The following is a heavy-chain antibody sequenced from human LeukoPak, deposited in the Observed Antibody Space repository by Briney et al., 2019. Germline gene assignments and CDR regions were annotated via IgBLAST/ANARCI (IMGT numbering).Heavy chain of an antibody. V-gene: IGHV4-61*05. D-gene: IGHD6-13*01. Sequence: SETLSLTCTVSGGSISSSSYYWGWIRQPPGKGLEWIGYIYYSGSTNYNPSLKSRVTISVDTSKNQFSLKLSSVTAADTAVYYCARRGSSYFYGWFDPWGQGTLVTVSS. CDR1: GGSISSSSYY. CDR3: ARRGSSYFYGWFDP. J-gene: IGHJ5*02. CDR2: IYYSGST.